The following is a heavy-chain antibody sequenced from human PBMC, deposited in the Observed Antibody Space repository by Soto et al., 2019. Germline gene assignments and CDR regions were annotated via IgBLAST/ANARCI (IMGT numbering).Heavy chain of an antibody. J-gene: IGHJ4*02. CDR1: GFSFSDFY. CDR3: YATAVVARDY. V-gene: IGHV3-11*01. CDR2: VSSGSGSTI. Sequence: GGSLRLSCAASGFSFSDFYMSWVRQAPGKGLEWLSYVSSGSGSTIYYADSVKGRFTISRDNAENSLYLQMNSLRAEDSAVYYCYATAVVARDYWGQGTLVTVSS. D-gene: IGHD2-2*01.